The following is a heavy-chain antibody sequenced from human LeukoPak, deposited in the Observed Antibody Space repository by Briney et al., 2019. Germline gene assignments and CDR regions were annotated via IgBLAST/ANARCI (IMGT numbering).Heavy chain of an antibody. CDR1: GFTFSSYE. D-gene: IGHD5-12*01. CDR2: ISSSGSTI. Sequence: PGGSLRLSCAASGFTFSSYEMNWVRQAPGKGLEWVSYISSSGSTIYYADSVKGRFTISRDNAKNSLYLQMNSLRDEDTAVYYCARDRSPIVATTDAFDIWGQGTMVTVSS. J-gene: IGHJ3*02. CDR3: ARDRSPIVATTDAFDI. V-gene: IGHV3-48*03.